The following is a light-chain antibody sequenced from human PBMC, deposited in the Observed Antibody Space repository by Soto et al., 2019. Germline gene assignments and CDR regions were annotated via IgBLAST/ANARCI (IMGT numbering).Light chain of an antibody. CDR2: GAS. CDR1: QSVSSD. J-gene: IGKJ5*01. Sequence: EIVMTQSPATLSVSPVERATLSCMASQSVSSDLAWYHQKPGQAPRLLIYGASTRATGIPARFSGSGSGTEFTLTINSLQSEDFAVYYCQQRSNWPITFGQGTRLEIK. CDR3: QQRSNWPIT. V-gene: IGKV3-15*01.